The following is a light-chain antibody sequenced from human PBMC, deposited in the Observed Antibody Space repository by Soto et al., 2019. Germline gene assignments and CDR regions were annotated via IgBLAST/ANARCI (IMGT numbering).Light chain of an antibody. J-gene: IGLJ1*01. CDR2: DVT. V-gene: IGLV2-14*03. CDR3: SSFSSSNTEV. Sequence: QSVLTQPASVSGSPGQSIAISCTGTSSDVGGYNFVSWYQHHPGKAPKVIIYDVTTRPSGVSDRVSGSKSGNTASLTISALQAEDEAEYYCSSFSSSNTEVFGTGTKVTVL. CDR1: SSDVGGYNF.